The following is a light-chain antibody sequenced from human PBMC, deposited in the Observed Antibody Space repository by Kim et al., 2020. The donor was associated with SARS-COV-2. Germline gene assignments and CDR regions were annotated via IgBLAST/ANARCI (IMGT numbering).Light chain of an antibody. CDR1: SFNIGNNA. CDR2: NDN. CDR3: AAWDDSLNGYV. J-gene: IGLJ1*01. Sequence: QSALTQPPSVSEAPRQRVTISCSGSSFNIGNNAVNWYQQLPGKAPKLLIYNDNLLSSGLSDRFSGSKSGTSASLAISGLQSEDEADYYCAAWDDSLNGYVFGSGTKVTVL. V-gene: IGLV1-36*01.